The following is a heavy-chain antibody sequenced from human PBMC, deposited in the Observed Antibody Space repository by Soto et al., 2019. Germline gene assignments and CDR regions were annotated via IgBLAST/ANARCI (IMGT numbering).Heavy chain of an antibody. CDR3: ARGYCTATICDPWFDP. CDR2: IYPGDSDT. J-gene: IGHJ5*02. Sequence: GESLKISCKGSGYSFTSYWIGWVRQMPGKGLGWMGIIYPGDSDTRYSPSFQGQVTISVDKSITTAYLQWSSLKASDTAMYYCARGYCTATICDPWFDPWGQGTLVTVSS. D-gene: IGHD2-8*02. V-gene: IGHV5-51*01. CDR1: GYSFTSYW.